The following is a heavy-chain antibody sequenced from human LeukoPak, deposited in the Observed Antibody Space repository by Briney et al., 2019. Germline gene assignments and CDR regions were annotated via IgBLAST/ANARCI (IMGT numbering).Heavy chain of an antibody. D-gene: IGHD4-17*01. Sequence: GGSLRLSCAASGFTFSSYAMSWVRQAPGKGLGWVSAISGSGGSTYYADSVKGRFTISRDNSKNTLYLQMNSLRAEDTAVYYCANSDHGDYGWFAFDIWGQGTMVTVSS. CDR3: ANSDHGDYGWFAFDI. CDR2: ISGSGGST. V-gene: IGHV3-23*01. CDR1: GFTFSSYA. J-gene: IGHJ3*02.